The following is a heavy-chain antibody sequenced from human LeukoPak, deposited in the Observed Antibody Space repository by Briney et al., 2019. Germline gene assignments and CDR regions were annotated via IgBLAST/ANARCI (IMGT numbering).Heavy chain of an antibody. D-gene: IGHD6-13*01. J-gene: IGHJ4*02. CDR1: GGSISSYY. Sequence: PSETLSPTCTVSGGSISSYYWSWIRQPAGKGLEWIGRIYTSGSTNYNPSLKSRVTMSVDTSKNQFSLKLSSVTAADTAVYYCAREGIAAGSVYFDYWGQGTLVTVPS. CDR3: AREGIAAGSVYFDY. V-gene: IGHV4-4*07. CDR2: IYTSGST.